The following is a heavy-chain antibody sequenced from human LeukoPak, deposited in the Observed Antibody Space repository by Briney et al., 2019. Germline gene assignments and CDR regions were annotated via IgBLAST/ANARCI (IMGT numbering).Heavy chain of an antibody. D-gene: IGHD5-12*01. CDR3: ASNSGYGYYYYGMDV. CDR2: INHSGST. CDR1: GGSFSGYY. V-gene: IGHV4-34*01. Sequence: PSETLSLTCAVYGGSFSGYYWSWIRQPPGKGLEWIGEINHSGSTNYNPSLKSRVTISVDTSKNQFSLKLSSVTAADTAVYYCASNSGYGYYYYGMDVWGQGTTVTVSS. J-gene: IGHJ6*02.